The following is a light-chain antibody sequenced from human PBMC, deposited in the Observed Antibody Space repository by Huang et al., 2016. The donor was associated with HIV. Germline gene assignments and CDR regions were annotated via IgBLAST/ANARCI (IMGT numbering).Light chain of an antibody. J-gene: IGKJ2*01. CDR1: QAIDTS. Sequence: DIQMTQSPSSLSASVGDRVTITCRASQAIDTSVAWFQQKPGRAPKCLLYAASRLETGVPSRFSGSGSGTHFTLTISSLQPEDFATYYCQHYFVSPPTFGQGTKLEI. CDR3: QHYFVSPPT. V-gene: IGKV1-NL1*01. CDR2: AAS.